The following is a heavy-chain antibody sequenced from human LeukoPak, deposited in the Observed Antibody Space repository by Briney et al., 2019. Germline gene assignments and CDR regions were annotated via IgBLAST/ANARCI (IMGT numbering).Heavy chain of an antibody. CDR1: GFTFSSYA. CDR3: AKDEYDILTGYSSDYFDY. D-gene: IGHD3-9*01. Sequence: GGSLRLSCAASGFTFSSYAMSWVRQAPGKGLEWVSAISGSGGSTYYADSVKGRSTISRDNSKNTLYLQMNSLRAEDTAVYYCAKDEYDILTGYSSDYFDYWGQGTLATVSS. J-gene: IGHJ4*02. V-gene: IGHV3-23*01. CDR2: ISGSGGST.